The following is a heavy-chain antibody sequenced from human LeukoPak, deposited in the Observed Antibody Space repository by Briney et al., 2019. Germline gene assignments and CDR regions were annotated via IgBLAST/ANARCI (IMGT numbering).Heavy chain of an antibody. J-gene: IGHJ6*02. Sequence: PSETLSLTCTVSGGSISSYYWSWIRQPAGKGLEWIGRIYTSGSTNYNPSLKSRVTMSVDTSKNQFSLKLTSVTAADTAVYYCARDFGDYSSPFYYGMDVWGQGTTVTVSS. CDR2: IYTSGST. V-gene: IGHV4-4*07. CDR3: ARDFGDYSSPFYYGMDV. CDR1: GGSISSYY. D-gene: IGHD3-10*01.